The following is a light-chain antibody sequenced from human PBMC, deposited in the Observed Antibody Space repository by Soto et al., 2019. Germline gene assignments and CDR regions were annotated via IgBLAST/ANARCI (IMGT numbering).Light chain of an antibody. J-gene: IGLJ1*01. Sequence: QSVLTQPPSASGTPGQRVTISCSGGGSNIGINTVNWYQQLPGTAPKVLIYTDIQRPSGVPDRFSGSKSGTSASLAINGLKSGDEADYYCGAWDESLNGYVFGTGTKATVL. V-gene: IGLV1-44*01. CDR3: GAWDESLNGYV. CDR1: GSNIGINT. CDR2: TDI.